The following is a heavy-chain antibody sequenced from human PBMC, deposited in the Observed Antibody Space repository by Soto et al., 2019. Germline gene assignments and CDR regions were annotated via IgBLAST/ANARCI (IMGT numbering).Heavy chain of an antibody. D-gene: IGHD3-22*01. V-gene: IGHV3-23*01. CDR3: AKRYYDTSGYYFPFDY. J-gene: IGHJ4*02. CDR1: GFTFSSYA. Sequence: LRLSCAASGFTFSSYAMSWVRQAPGKGLEWVSAISGSGGSTYYADSVKGRFTISRDNSKNTLYLQMNSLRAEDTAVYYCAKRYYDTSGYYFPFDYWGQGTLVTVSS. CDR2: ISGSGGST.